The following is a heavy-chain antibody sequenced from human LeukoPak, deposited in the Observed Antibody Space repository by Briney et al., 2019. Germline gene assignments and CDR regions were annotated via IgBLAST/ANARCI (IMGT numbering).Heavy chain of an antibody. Sequence: SETLSLTCTVSGGSISSGGYYWSWIRQHPGKGLEWIGYIYYSGSTYYNPSLKSRITISVDTSKNQFSLKLSSVTAADTAVYYCARGSLSEFDPWGQGTLVTVSS. CDR3: ARGSLSEFDP. CDR1: GGSISSGGYY. J-gene: IGHJ5*02. CDR2: IYYSGST. D-gene: IGHD1-26*01. V-gene: IGHV4-31*03.